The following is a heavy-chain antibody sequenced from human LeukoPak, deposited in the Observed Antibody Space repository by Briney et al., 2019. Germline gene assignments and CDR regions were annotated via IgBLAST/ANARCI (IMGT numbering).Heavy chain of an antibody. CDR3: ATSDLTYYYDSSRSPAFDI. J-gene: IGHJ3*02. CDR1: GYTFTGYY. V-gene: IGHV1-46*01. CDR2: INPSGGST. D-gene: IGHD3-22*01. Sequence: GASVKVSCKASGYTFTGYYMHWVRQAPGQGLERMGIINPSGGSTSYAQKLQGRVTMTRDMSTSTVYMELSSLRSEDTAVYYCATSDLTYYYDSSRSPAFDIWGQGTMVTVSS.